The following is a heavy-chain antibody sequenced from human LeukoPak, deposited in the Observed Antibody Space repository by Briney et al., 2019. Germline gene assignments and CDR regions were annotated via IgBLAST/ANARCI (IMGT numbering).Heavy chain of an antibody. D-gene: IGHD3-10*01. CDR2: IYYSGST. Sequence: SETLSLTCTVSGGSISSYYWSWIRQPPGKGLEWIGYIYYSGSTNYNPSLKSRVTISVDTSKNQFSLKLSSVTAADTAVYYCAREDFYGSGSYPWYFDLWGRGTLVSVSS. V-gene: IGHV4-59*12. J-gene: IGHJ2*01. CDR3: AREDFYGSGSYPWYFDL. CDR1: GGSISSYY.